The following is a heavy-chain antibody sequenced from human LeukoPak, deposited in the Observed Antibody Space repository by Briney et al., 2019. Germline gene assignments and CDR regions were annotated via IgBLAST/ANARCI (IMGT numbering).Heavy chain of an antibody. V-gene: IGHV3-7*01. Sequence: GGSLRLSCAASGFTFNRYWMSWGRQAPGKGLEWVANIKEDGSEKEYVDSVKGRFTISRDNAKNSLYLQMNSLRAEDTAVYYCARSGYSWGQGTLVTVSS. D-gene: IGHD3-22*01. CDR1: GFTFNRYW. CDR2: IKEDGSEK. CDR3: ARSGYS. J-gene: IGHJ4*02.